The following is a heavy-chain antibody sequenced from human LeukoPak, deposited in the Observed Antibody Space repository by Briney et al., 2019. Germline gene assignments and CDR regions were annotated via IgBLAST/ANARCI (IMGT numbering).Heavy chain of an antibody. CDR2: ISNSSSYI. CDR1: GFTFSSYS. V-gene: IGHV3-21*01. J-gene: IGHJ6*02. Sequence: PGGSLRLSCAASGFTFSSYSMNWVRQAPGKGLEWVSSISNSSSYIYYADSVKGRFTISRDNAKNSLYLQMNSLRAEDTAVYYCAREDYYYYGMDVWGQGTTVTVSS. CDR3: AREDYYYYGMDV.